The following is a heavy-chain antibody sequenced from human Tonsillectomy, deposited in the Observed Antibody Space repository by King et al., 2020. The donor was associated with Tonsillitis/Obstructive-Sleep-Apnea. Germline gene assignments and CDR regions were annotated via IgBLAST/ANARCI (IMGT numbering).Heavy chain of an antibody. Sequence: VQLVESGGGLVKHGGSLRLSCAASGFTFSPYSMNWVRQAPGKGLEWVSSISSDSSYIFYADSVKGRFTISRDNAKNSLYLQMNSLRVEDTAVYYCARLPLDGDFDYWGQGILVTVSS. V-gene: IGHV3-21*01. CDR1: GFTFSPYS. CDR3: ARLPLDGDFDY. D-gene: IGHD4-17*01. CDR2: ISSDSSYI. J-gene: IGHJ4*02.